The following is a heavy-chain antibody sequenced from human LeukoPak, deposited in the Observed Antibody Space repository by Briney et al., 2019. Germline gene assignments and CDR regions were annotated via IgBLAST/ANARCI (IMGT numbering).Heavy chain of an antibody. CDR1: GYTFTSYY. J-gene: IGHJ4*02. CDR3: ARVGITFGGVIVPYYFDY. Sequence: ASVKVSCKASGYTFTSYYMHWVRQAPGQGLEWMGIINPSGGSTSYAQKFQGRVTMTRDTSTSTVYMELSSLRSEDTAVYYCARVGITFGGVIVPYYFDYWGQGTLVTVSS. V-gene: IGHV1-46*01. D-gene: IGHD3-16*02. CDR2: INPSGGST.